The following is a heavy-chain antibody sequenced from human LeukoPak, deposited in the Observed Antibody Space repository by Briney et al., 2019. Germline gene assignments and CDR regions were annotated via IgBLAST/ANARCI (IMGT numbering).Heavy chain of an antibody. CDR3: TLIQGWGSGSYCRDF. CDR2: VKSKSAGETT. D-gene: IGHD3-10*01. V-gene: IGHV3-15*01. J-gene: IGHJ4*02. CDR1: GLSISNDW. Sequence: GGSLRLSCAASGLSISNDWMSWVRQAPGKGLEWVARVKSKSAGETTDYAAPVKGRFTISRDDSKNTLYLQMNSLKTEDTAVYYCTLIQGWGSGSYCRDFWGQGTLVTVSS.